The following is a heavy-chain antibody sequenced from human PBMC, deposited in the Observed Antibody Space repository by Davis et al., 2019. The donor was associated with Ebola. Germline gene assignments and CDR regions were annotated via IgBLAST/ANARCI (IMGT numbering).Heavy chain of an antibody. D-gene: IGHD3-9*01. CDR3: AKDERHYDIVTGYYSDAFDI. Sequence: SETLSLTCTVSGGSISSVNYYWSWLRQHPEKGLEWIGYIYYSGSTYYNPSLKSRVTISVDTSKNQFSLNLSSVTAADTAVYYCAKDERHYDIVTGYYSDAFDIWGQGTLVTVSS. V-gene: IGHV4-31*03. CDR2: IYYSGST. CDR1: GGSISSVNYY. J-gene: IGHJ3*02.